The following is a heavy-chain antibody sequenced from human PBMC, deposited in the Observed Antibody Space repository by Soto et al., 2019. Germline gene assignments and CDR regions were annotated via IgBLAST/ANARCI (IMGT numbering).Heavy chain of an antibody. Sequence: QLQLQESGPGLVKPSETLSLTCTVSGDSISSDSYYWGWIRQPPGKGLECIGSVYYSGRTYYNPSLESRVTISVDTPKSQFSLNLRSVTAADTAVYYCARQSSGYTYGGGFDYWGQGTLVTVSS. V-gene: IGHV4-39*01. CDR2: VYYSGRT. CDR1: GDSISSDSYY. D-gene: IGHD5-18*01. J-gene: IGHJ4*02. CDR3: ARQSSGYTYGGGFDY.